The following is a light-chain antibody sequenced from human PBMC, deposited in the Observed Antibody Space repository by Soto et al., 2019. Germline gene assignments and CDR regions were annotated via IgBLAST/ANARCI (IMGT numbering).Light chain of an antibody. V-gene: IGLV3-25*02. CDR1: ALPKQY. CDR2: KDS. Sequence: SYELTQPPSVSVSPGQTARITCSGDALPKQYAYWYQQKPGQAPVLVIYKDSERPSGIPERFSGSSAGTTVTLTISGVQAEDDADYSCQAADISGTDEVFCGGTTLTVL. J-gene: IGLJ3*02. CDR3: QAADISGTDEV.